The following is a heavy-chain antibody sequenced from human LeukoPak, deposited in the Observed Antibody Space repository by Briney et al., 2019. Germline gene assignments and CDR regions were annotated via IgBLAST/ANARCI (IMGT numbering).Heavy chain of an antibody. CDR1: GGSISSYY. CDR2: IYYSGSP. CDR3: ASPPAY. V-gene: IGHV4-59*08. Sequence: SETLSLTCTVSGGSISSYYWSWGRQPPGKGLEWIGYIYYSGSPNYNPSLKSRVTISVDTSKNQFSLQLRSVTAADTAVYSCASPPAYWGEGPLVTVSS. J-gene: IGHJ4*02.